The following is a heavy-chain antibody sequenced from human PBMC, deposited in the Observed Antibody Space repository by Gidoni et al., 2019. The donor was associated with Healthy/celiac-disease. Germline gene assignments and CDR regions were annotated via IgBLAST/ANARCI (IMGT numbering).Heavy chain of an antibody. CDR3: AMAGDYDFWSGYSASGFDY. J-gene: IGHJ4*02. Sequence: QVQVQESGPGLVKPSENLSLNCTVSGGCISSYCWSWIRQPPWKELEWIGYIYYSGSTNYNPSLKSRVTISVATSKILFSLTLSFVTAADTAVYYCAMAGDYDFWSGYSASGFDYWGQGTLVTVSS. D-gene: IGHD3-3*01. CDR2: IYYSGST. CDR1: GGCISSYC. V-gene: IGHV4-59*01.